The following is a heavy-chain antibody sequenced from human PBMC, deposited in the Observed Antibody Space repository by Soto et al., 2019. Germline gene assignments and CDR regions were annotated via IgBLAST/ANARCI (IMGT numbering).Heavy chain of an antibody. D-gene: IGHD4-4*01. CDR1: GGSISSSNW. CDR3: VSLGTTVSALDS. V-gene: IGHV4-4*02. Sequence: QVQLQESGPGLVKPSGTLSLTCVVSGGSISSSNWWSWVRQPSGRGLEWIGEIHHSGSTNYNPSLKSRVTISVDKSKNQFSLKLSSVTAADTAVYHCVSLGTTVSALDSWGPGTLVTVSS. CDR2: IHHSGST. J-gene: IGHJ4*02.